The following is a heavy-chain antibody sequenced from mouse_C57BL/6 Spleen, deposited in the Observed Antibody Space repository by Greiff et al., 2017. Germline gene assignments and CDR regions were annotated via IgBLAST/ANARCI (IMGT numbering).Heavy chain of an antibody. V-gene: IGHV5-9-1*02. CDR2: ISSGGDYI. CDR3: TRDQNYGSSYGYAMDY. D-gene: IGHD1-1*01. J-gene: IGHJ4*01. CDR1: GFTFSSYA. Sequence: EVQRVESGEGLVKPGGSLKLSCAASGFTFSSYAMSWVRQTPEKRLEWVAYISSGGDYIYYADTVKGRFTISRDNARNTLYLQMSSLKSEDTAMYYCTRDQNYGSSYGYAMDYWGQGTSVTVSS.